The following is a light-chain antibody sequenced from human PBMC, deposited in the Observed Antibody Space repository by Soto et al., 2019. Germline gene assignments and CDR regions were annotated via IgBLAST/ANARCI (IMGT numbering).Light chain of an antibody. J-gene: IGKJ4*01. V-gene: IGKV1D-12*01. Sequence: DIQITPFPYCVVRSVGDGVTNTFRGGQGISTSLGWYQQKPGKAPKLLIYAASSLQSGVPSRFSGTGSGTDFTLTISSLQPEDFATYYCQQTNSFPLTFGGGTKVDIK. CDR2: AAS. CDR3: QQTNSFPLT. CDR1: QGISTS.